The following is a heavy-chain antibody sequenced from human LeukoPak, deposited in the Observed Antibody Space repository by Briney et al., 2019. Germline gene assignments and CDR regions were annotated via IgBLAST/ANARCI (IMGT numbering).Heavy chain of an antibody. Sequence: GGSLRLSCAASGFTFSSYAMRWVRQAPGKGLEWVSAISGSGGSTYYADSVKGRFTISRDNSKNTLYLQMNSLRAEDTAVYYCAKSPTRSDFWSGYYRDYWGQGTLVTVSS. D-gene: IGHD3-3*01. CDR1: GFTFSSYA. V-gene: IGHV3-23*01. CDR3: AKSPTRSDFWSGYYRDY. J-gene: IGHJ4*02. CDR2: ISGSGGST.